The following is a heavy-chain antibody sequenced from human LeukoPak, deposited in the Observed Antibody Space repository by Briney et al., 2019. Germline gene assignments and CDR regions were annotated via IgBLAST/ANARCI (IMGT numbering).Heavy chain of an antibody. D-gene: IGHD5-24*01. J-gene: IGHJ4*02. V-gene: IGHV3-30*01. CDR3: ARESEGRWLQLGPTFDY. CDR1: GFTFSSYA. CDR2: ISYDGSNK. Sequence: GGSLRLSCAASGFTFSSYAMHWVRQAPGKGLEWVAVISYDGSNKYYADSVKGRFTISRDNSKNTLYLQMNSLRAEDAAVYYCARESEGRWLQLGPTFDYWGQGTLVTVSS.